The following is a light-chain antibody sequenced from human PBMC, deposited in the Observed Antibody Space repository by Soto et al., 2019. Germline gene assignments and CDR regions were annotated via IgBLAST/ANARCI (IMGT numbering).Light chain of an antibody. CDR3: CSYAGSYSRGLV. CDR2: DVS. J-gene: IGLJ2*01. CDR1: SSDVGGYHY. Sequence: QSALTQPRSVSGSPGQSVTISCTGTSSDVGGYHYVSWYQQHPGKAPKLMIYDVSKRPSGVPDRFSGSKSGNTASLTISGLQAEDEADYYCCSYAGSYSRGLVFGGGTKLTVL. V-gene: IGLV2-11*01.